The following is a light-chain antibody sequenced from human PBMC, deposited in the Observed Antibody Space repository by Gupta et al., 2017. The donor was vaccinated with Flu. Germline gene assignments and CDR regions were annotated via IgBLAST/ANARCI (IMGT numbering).Light chain of an antibody. CDR1: SRDVGGYND. V-gene: IGLV2-14*01. Sequence: SRDVGGYNDVAWYQQYPGRAPNLIISEVNIRPSGVSHRFSGSKSGNTASLSISGLQPEDEANYYCRSYTSSKTRVFGGGTKVTV. J-gene: IGLJ2*01. CDR3: RSYTSSKTRV. CDR2: EVN.